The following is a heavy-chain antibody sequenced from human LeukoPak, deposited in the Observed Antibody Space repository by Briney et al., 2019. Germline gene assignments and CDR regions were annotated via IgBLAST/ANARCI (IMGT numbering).Heavy chain of an antibody. Sequence: GGSLRLSCDVSGFTFRNYAMSWVRQAPGKRLEWVSGISASGGSKYYADSVKGRFTISRDNFKDTMYLQMNSLRVEDTAVYYCAKPESTGWYGDYWGQGTLVTVSP. D-gene: IGHD6-19*01. V-gene: IGHV3-23*01. CDR3: AKPESTGWYGDY. CDR2: ISASGGSK. CDR1: GFTFRNYA. J-gene: IGHJ4*02.